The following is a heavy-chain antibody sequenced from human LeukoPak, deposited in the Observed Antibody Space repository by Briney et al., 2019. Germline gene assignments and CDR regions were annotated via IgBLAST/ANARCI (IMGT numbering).Heavy chain of an antibody. CDR2: INPNTGGT. V-gene: IGHV1-2*06. J-gene: IGHJ5*02. CDR3: AKEPPSKAAGGNWSGH. D-gene: IGHD2-15*01. CDR1: GYTFTGYY. Sequence: GASVKVSCKASGYTFTGYYIHWVRQAPGQGLEWMGRINPNTGGTDYAQKFQGRVTMTRGTSITTAYMELSRLTSNYTATYDHAKEPPSKAAGGNWSGHWGQGALVTVSS.